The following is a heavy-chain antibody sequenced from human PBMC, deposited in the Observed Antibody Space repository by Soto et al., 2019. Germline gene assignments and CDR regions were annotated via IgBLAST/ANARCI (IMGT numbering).Heavy chain of an antibody. J-gene: IGHJ4*02. CDR1: GGSISSGDYY. CDR2: IYYSGST. V-gene: IGHV4-30-4*01. CDR3: ARVGSSIATRPFDY. D-gene: IGHD6-6*01. Sequence: PSETLSLTCTVSGGSISSGDYYWSWIRQPPGKDLEWIGYIYYSGSTYYNPSLKSRVTISVDTSKNQFSLKLSSVTAADTAVYYCARVGSSIATRPFDYWGQGTLVTVSS.